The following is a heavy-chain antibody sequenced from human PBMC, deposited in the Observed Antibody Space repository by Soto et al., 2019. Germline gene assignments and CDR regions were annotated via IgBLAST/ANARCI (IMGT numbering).Heavy chain of an antibody. V-gene: IGHV1-3*01. D-gene: IGHD3-22*01. Sequence: ASVKVSCKASGYTFTSYAMHWVRQAPGQRLEWMGWINAGNGNTKYSQKFQGRVTITRDTSASTAYMELSSLRSEDTAVYYCARIGPRKTGINGYFDNWGRGPLVTVPS. CDR1: GYTFTSYA. CDR2: INAGNGNT. CDR3: ARIGPRKTGINGYFDN. J-gene: IGHJ4*02.